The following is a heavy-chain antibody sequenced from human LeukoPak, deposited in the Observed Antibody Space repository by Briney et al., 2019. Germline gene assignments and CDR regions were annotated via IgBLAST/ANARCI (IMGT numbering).Heavy chain of an antibody. J-gene: IGHJ3*02. Sequence: GRSLRLSCAASGFTLSIYSTNCVRPPPRKGLEWVSSISTSISYIYYTDSVKGRFTISRDNPKNSLYLQMNSLRAEDTAVYYCARDGIDAFDIWGQGTMVTVSS. CDR3: ARDGIDAFDI. CDR1: GFTLSIYS. V-gene: IGHV3-21*01. CDR2: ISTSISYI. D-gene: IGHD1-14*01.